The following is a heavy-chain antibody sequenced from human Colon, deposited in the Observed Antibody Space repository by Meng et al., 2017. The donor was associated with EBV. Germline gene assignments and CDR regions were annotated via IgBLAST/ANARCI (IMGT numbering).Heavy chain of an antibody. CDR1: GGSISRGDYY. Sequence: GQVQESGPGLLHPSQTLSRTCTVSGGSISRGDYYWIWIRQPPGKGLEWIGYIYYSGSTYSNASLKSRVTISIDRSKNQFSLKLSSVTAADTAVYYCARDRKHYGERGWFDPWGQGTLVTVSS. V-gene: IGHV4-30-4*01. J-gene: IGHJ5*02. CDR2: IYYSGST. CDR3: ARDRKHYGERGWFDP. D-gene: IGHD4-17*01.